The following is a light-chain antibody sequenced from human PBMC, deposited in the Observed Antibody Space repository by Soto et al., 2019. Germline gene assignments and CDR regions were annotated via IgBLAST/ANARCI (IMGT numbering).Light chain of an antibody. CDR1: SSDVGSFNR. Sequence: QAVVTQPPSVSGSPGQSVTISCAGTSSDVGSFNRVSWYQKTPDTAPKVVIYEVSNRPSGVPDRFSGSRSGSTASLTISGLQAEDEADYYCSLYTSSGTYVFGTGTKLTVL. V-gene: IGLV2-18*01. J-gene: IGLJ1*01. CDR2: EVS. CDR3: SLYTSSGTYV.